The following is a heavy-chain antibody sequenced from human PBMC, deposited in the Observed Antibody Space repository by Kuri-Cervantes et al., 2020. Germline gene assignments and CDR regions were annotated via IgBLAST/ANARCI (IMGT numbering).Heavy chain of an antibody. CDR3: ARVQLERRQPDYYYYGMDV. J-gene: IGHJ6*02. D-gene: IGHD1-1*01. Sequence: ASVKVSCKASGYTFTGYYMHWVRQAPGQGLEWMGWINPNSGGTNYAQKFQGRGTMTRNTSISTAYMELSRLRSDDTAVYYCARVQLERRQPDYYYYGMDVWGQGTTVTVSS. CDR1: GYTFTGYY. CDR2: INPNSGGT. V-gene: IGHV1-2*02.